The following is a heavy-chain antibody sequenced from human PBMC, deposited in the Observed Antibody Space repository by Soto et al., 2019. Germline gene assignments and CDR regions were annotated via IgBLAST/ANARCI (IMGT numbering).Heavy chain of an antibody. D-gene: IGHD2-2*03. CDR3: ARDLGFAPSGMDV. CDR1: GGTFSSYA. V-gene: IGHV1-69*06. J-gene: IGHJ6*02. Sequence: GASVKVSCKASGGTFSSYAISWVRQAPGQGLEWMGGIIPIFATANYAQKFQGRVTITADKSTSTAYMELNSLRDEDTAVYYCARDLGFAPSGMDVWGQGTTVTVSS. CDR2: IIPIFATA.